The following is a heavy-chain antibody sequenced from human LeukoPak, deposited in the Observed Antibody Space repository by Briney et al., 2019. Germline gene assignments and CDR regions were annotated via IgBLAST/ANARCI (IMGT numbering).Heavy chain of an antibody. CDR2: ISSSGSTI. D-gene: IGHD3-16*02. J-gene: IGHJ4*02. V-gene: IGHV3-48*03. CDR1: GFTFNSYE. CDR3: ARDFRRDYVWGSHRYTGPY. Sequence: GGSLRLSCAASGFTFNSYEMNWVRQAPGKGLEWVSYISSSGSTIYYADSVEGRFTISRDNARNSLYLQMNSLRAEDTAVYYCARDFRRDYVWGSHRYTGPYWGQGTLVTVSS.